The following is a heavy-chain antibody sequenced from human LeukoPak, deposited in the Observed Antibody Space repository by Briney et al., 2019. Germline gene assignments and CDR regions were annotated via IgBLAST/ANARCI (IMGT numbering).Heavy chain of an antibody. CDR3: ARHATRFLEWLLFDY. CDR2: IYYSGST. Sequence: PSETLSLTCTVSGGSISSSSYYWGWIRQPPGKGLEWIGSIYYSGSTYYNPSLKSRVTISVDTSKNQLSLKLSSVTAADTAVYYCARHATRFLEWLLFDYWGQRTLVTVSS. J-gene: IGHJ4*02. CDR1: GGSISSSSYY. D-gene: IGHD3-3*01. V-gene: IGHV4-39*01.